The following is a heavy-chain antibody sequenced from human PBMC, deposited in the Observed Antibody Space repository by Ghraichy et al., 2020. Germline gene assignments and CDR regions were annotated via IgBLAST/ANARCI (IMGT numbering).Heavy chain of an antibody. Sequence: ASVKVSCKASGYTFTGYYMHWVRQAPGQGLEWMGRIDANSGVTNYAQKFEGRVTMTRDTSIRTAYMELNRLTSDDTAVYYCMRDFRVDWSVLDDCWGQGTLVTVSS. J-gene: IGHJ4*02. CDR2: IDANSGVT. V-gene: IGHV1-2*06. CDR3: MRDFRVDWSVLDDC. D-gene: IGHD1-1*01. CDR1: GYTFTGYY.